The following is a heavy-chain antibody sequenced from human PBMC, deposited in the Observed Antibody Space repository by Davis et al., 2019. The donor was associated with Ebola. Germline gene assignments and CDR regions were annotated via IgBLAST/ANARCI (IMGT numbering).Heavy chain of an antibody. CDR3: AKEIHRSFGVDDEPHYYAMNV. D-gene: IGHD3-3*01. CDR1: GFTFDDYA. J-gene: IGHJ6*02. CDR2: ISWNSGNI. V-gene: IGHV3-9*01. Sequence: GGSLRLSCVASGFTFDDYAMHWVRQAPGKGLEWVSGISWNSGNIGYADSVKGRFTASRDNAKKSLVLQMNSLRPEDTAVYYCAKEIHRSFGVDDEPHYYAMNVWGQGTTVTVSS.